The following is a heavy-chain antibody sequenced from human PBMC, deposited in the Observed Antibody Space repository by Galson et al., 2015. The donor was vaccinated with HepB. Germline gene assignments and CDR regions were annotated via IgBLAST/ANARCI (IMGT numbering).Heavy chain of an antibody. Sequence: QSGAEVKKPGESLRISCKDSGDSFSSYWISWVRQMPGKGLEWVGRIDPDDSYVNYSPSFQGRVTLSVDKSISTAYLQWNSLKASDAAMYYCARHSAARDGAFDVWGQGTMVTVSS. CDR2: IDPDDSYV. CDR1: GDSFSSYW. V-gene: IGHV5-10-1*01. D-gene: IGHD6-25*01. J-gene: IGHJ3*01. CDR3: ARHSAARDGAFDV.